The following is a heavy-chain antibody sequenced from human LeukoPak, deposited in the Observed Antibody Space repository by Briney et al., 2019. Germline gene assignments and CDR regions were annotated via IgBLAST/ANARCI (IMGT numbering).Heavy chain of an antibody. Sequence: GGSLRLSCAASGFTFTTYAMTWVRQAPGRGLEWVSAISGSGASTFYADSVKGRFIISRDNSKNTLYLQMNSLRAEDTAVYYCARDQGYCTSTSCYDVHSYFDYWGQGTLVTVSS. D-gene: IGHD2-2*01. CDR3: ARDQGYCTSTSCYDVHSYFDY. J-gene: IGHJ4*02. CDR2: ISGSGAST. V-gene: IGHV3-23*01. CDR1: GFTFTTYA.